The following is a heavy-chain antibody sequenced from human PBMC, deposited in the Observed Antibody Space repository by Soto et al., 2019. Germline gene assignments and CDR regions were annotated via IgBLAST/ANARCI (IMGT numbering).Heavy chain of an antibody. CDR3: ARLPRMAAAGLFDY. J-gene: IGHJ4*02. D-gene: IGHD6-13*01. Sequence: SDTLSLTCTVSGGSISSIVYYWGWIRQPPGKGLEWIGSIYYSGTTYYNPSLKSRVTISVDTSKNQFSLRLSSVTAADTAVYYCARLPRMAAAGLFDYWGQGTLVTVSS. V-gene: IGHV4-39*01. CDR1: GGSISSIVYY. CDR2: IYYSGTT.